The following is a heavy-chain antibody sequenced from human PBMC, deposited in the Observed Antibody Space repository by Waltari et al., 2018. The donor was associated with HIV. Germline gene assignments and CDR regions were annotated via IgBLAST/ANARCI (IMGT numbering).Heavy chain of an antibody. Sequence: QVQLVESGGGVVQPGRSLSLSCAASGFTFSNFGMYWVRQAPGKGLEWVAFIWYDGSNKYYADSVKGRFTISRDNSKNTLYLQMNSLRAEDTAVYYCARGGEALALDYWGQGTLVTVSS. CDR2: IWYDGSNK. CDR3: ARGGEALALDY. V-gene: IGHV3-33*01. D-gene: IGHD6-19*01. CDR1: GFTFSNFG. J-gene: IGHJ4*02.